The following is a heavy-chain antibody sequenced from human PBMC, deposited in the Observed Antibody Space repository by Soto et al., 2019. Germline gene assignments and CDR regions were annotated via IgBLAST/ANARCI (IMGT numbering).Heavy chain of an antibody. D-gene: IGHD2-8*01. J-gene: IGHJ3*02. Sequence: EVQLVESGGGLVQPGGSLRLSCAASGFTLSDYSMHWVRQAAGKGLEYVSAMSYKGDSTYYANSVKGRFTISRDTXKNTLYLKMASLRAEDMAVYYWAGVSVRGQAAFDIWGQGTMVTVSS. CDR3: AGVSVRGQAAFDI. V-gene: IGHV3-64*01. CDR1: GFTLSDYS. CDR2: MSYKGDST.